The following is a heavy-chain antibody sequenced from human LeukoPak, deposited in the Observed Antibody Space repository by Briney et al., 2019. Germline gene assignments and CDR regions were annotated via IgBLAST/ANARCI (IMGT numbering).Heavy chain of an antibody. J-gene: IGHJ5*02. Sequence: SETLSLTCTVSGGSISSYYWTWIRQPPGKRLEWIGYIYYTGSTNYNPSLKSRVTISVGTSKNQFSLKLSSVTAADTAVYYCARASDGSGSYFGWFDPWGQGTLVTVSS. CDR1: GGSISSYY. V-gene: IGHV4-59*01. CDR2: IYYTGST. CDR3: ARASDGSGSYFGWFDP. D-gene: IGHD3-10*01.